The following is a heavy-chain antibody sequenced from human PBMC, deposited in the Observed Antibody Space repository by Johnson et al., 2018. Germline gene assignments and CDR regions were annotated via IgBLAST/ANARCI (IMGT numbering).Heavy chain of an antibody. Sequence: QVQLQESGPGLVKPSETLSLTCTVSGGSISSYYWSWIRQPPGKGLEWIGYIYYSGSTNYNPSLKSRVTISVDTSKNQFSLKLSSVTAADTAVYYCARQYYYGSGSYDYYYGMDVWGQGTTVTVSS. J-gene: IGHJ6*02. CDR2: IYYSGST. CDR3: ARQYYYGSGSYDYYYGMDV. D-gene: IGHD3-10*01. CDR1: GGSISSYY. V-gene: IGHV4-59*01.